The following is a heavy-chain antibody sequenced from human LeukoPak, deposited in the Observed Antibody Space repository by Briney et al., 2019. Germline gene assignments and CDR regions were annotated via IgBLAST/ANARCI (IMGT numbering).Heavy chain of an antibody. J-gene: IGHJ4*02. Sequence: ASVKVSCKASGGTFSSYAISWVRQAPGQGLGWMGGIIPIFGTANYAQKFQGRVTITADKSTSTAYMELSSLRSEDTAVYYCARDGCSSTSCYMDYWGQGTLVTVSS. CDR1: GGTFSSYA. V-gene: IGHV1-69*06. D-gene: IGHD2-2*02. CDR2: IIPIFGTA. CDR3: ARDGCSSTSCYMDY.